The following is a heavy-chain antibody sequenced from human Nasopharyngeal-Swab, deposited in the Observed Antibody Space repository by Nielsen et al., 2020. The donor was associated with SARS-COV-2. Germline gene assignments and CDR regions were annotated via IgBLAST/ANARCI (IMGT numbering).Heavy chain of an antibody. Sequence: GESLKISCAASEFTFRTYWMHWVRQAPGKGLEWISEIHGDGRNTNYADSVKGRFTISRDNAKSTLYLQMNSLRVEDTAVYYCVRDNYGVDYWGQGTLVTVSS. J-gene: IGHJ4*02. CDR2: IHGDGRNT. CDR3: VRDNYGVDY. CDR1: EFTFRTYW. D-gene: IGHD3-10*01. V-gene: IGHV3-74*01.